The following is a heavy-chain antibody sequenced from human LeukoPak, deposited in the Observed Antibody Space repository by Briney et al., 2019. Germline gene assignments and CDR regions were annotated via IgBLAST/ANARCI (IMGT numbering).Heavy chain of an antibody. D-gene: IGHD3-22*01. CDR2: IYSGGST. V-gene: IGHV3-53*01. J-gene: IGHJ4*02. CDR3: ARDYSDSSGYSNDF. CDR1: AFTVSSNY. Sequence: GGSLRLSCAASAFTVSSNYMSWVRQAPGKGLEWVSIIYSGGSTDYADSVKGRFTVSRDNAKNSVYLQMNSLRAEDTAVYYCARDYSDSSGYSNDFWGQGTLVTVSP.